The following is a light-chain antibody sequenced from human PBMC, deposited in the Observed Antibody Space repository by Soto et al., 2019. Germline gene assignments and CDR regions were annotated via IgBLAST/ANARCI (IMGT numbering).Light chain of an antibody. V-gene: IGKV3-20*01. CDR3: QQDGSSPRT. CDR2: GAS. J-gene: IGKJ1*01. Sequence: EIVLTQSPGTLSLSPGERVTLSCRASQSVRSSYLAWYQQKPGQAPRLLIYGASSRATGIPDRFSGSGSGTDFTLTISRLEPQDFAVYYCQQDGSSPRTFGQGTKVDIK. CDR1: QSVRSSY.